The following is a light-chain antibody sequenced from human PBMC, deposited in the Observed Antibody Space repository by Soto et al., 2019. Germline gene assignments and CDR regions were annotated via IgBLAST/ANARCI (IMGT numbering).Light chain of an antibody. CDR2: DVS. Sequence: SELNKPASGYGSAGGSLPITCNGTSSDVGGYNYVSWYQQHPGKAPKFMIYDVSNRPSGVSNRFSGSKSGNTASLTISGLQAEDEDDYYCCSYSPCRTPQLAFGNGTKVTVL. J-gene: IGLJ1*01. CDR1: SSDVGGYNY. V-gene: IGLV2-14*01. CDR3: CSYSPCRTPQLA.